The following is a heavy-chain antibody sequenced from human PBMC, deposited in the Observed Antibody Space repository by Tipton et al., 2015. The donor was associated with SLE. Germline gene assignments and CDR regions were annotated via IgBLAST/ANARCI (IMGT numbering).Heavy chain of an antibody. CDR2: IRSKANSYAT. D-gene: IGHD4-23*01. Sequence: SLRLSCAASGFTFSGSAMHWVRQASGKGLEWVGRIRSKANSYATAYAASVKGRFTISRDDSKNTAYLQMNSLKTEDTAVYYCTRLDTLGGGNYHYWGQGTLVTVSS. CDR3: TRLDTLGGGNYHY. CDR1: GFTFSGSA. J-gene: IGHJ4*02. V-gene: IGHV3-73*01.